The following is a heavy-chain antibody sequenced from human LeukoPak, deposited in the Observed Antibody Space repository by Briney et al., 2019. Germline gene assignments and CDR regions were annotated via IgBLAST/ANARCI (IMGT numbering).Heavy chain of an antibody. CDR1: GFTFSSYG. Sequence: GRSLRLSCAASGFTFSSYGMHWVRQAPGKGLEWVAVISYDGSNKYYADSVKGRFTISRDNSKNTLYLQMNSLRAEDTAVYYCANSQEEAPYGVDVWGQGTTVTVSS. V-gene: IGHV3-30*18. CDR3: ANSQEEAPYGVDV. J-gene: IGHJ6*02. CDR2: ISYDGSNK.